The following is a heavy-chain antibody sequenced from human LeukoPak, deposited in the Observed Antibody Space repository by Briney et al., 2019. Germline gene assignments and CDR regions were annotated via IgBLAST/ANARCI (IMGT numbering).Heavy chain of an antibody. J-gene: IGHJ5*02. D-gene: IGHD1-26*01. CDR1: GYTFTGYY. V-gene: IGHV1-46*01. CDR2: INPTGGST. CDR3: ARDNSVGDNAXWFDP. Sequence: ASVKVSCKASGYTFTGYYMHWVRQAPGQGLEWMGLINPTGGSTGYAQKFQGRVTMTRDMSTSTDYMELSSLRSEDTAIYYCARDNSVGDNAXWFDPWXXGTLVTVS.